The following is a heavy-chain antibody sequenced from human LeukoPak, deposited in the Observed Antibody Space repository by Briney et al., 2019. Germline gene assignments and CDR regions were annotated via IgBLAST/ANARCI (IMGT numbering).Heavy chain of an antibody. Sequence: GGSLRLSCAAPGFTFSSYAMHWVRQAPGKGLERVAVISYDGSNKYYADSVKGRFTISRDNSKSPLFLQMNSLRAEDTAVYYCAKDPRVGSRVATPCHWGQGTLVTVSS. CDR3: AKDPRVGSRVATPCH. J-gene: IGHJ4*02. V-gene: IGHV3-30*04. D-gene: IGHD5-24*01. CDR2: ISYDGSNK. CDR1: GFTFSSYA.